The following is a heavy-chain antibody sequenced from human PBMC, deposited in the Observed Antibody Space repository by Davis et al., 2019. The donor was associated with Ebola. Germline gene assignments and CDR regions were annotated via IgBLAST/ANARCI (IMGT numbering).Heavy chain of an antibody. CDR2: MNPNSGNT. D-gene: IGHD4-17*01. CDR3: ARAPTVTTGKYYYYYGMDV. V-gene: IGHV1-8*01. CDR1: GYTFTSYD. J-gene: IGHJ6*02. Sequence: ASVKVSCKASGYTFTSYDINWVRQATGQGLEWMGWMNPNSGNTGYAQKFQGRVTMTRNTSISTAYMELSSLRSEDTAVYYCARAPTVTTGKYYYYYGMDVWGQGTTVTVSS.